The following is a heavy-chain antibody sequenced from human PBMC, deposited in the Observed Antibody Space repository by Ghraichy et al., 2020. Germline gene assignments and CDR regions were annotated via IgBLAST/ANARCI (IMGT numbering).Heavy chain of an antibody. CDR2: IKQDGSEK. D-gene: IGHD3-3*01. CDR3: ARELTIFGVIGRGYFDL. Sequence: GGSLRLSCAASGFTFSSYWMSWVRQAPGKGLEWVANIKQDGSEKYYVDSVKGRFTISRDNAKNSLYLQMNSLRAEDTAVYYCARELTIFGVIGRGYFDLWGRGTLVTVSS. V-gene: IGHV3-7*03. J-gene: IGHJ2*01. CDR1: GFTFSSYW.